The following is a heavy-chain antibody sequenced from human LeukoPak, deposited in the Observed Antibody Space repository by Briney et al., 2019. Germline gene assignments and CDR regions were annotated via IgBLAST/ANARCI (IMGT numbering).Heavy chain of an antibody. J-gene: IGHJ1*01. D-gene: IGHD3-22*01. V-gene: IGHV1-69*04. CDR2: IIPILGIA. CDR1: GGTFSSYA. CDR3: ARERDSSGPAITSYFQH. Sequence: ASVKVSCKASGGTFSSYAISWVRQAPGQGLEWMGRIIPILGIANYAQKFQGRVTMTRDTSTSTVYMELSSLRSEDTAVYYCARERDSSGPAITSYFQHWGQGTLVTVSS.